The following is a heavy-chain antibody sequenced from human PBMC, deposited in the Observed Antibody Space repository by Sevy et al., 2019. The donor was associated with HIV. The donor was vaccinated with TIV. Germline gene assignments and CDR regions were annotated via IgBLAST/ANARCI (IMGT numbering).Heavy chain of an antibody. CDR1: GGSISSYF. J-gene: IGHJ4*02. CDR3: ARDSTTRPRVLDY. D-gene: IGHD1-1*01. V-gene: IGHV4-59*01. CDR2: IYFTGNT. Sequence: SETLSLTCSVSGGSISSYFWTWVRQSPGKGLEWIGNIYFTGNTDYGPSLKSRVTLPLDTSKSQFSLTLKSVTAADTAIYFCARDSTTRPRVLDYWGQGTLVTVSS.